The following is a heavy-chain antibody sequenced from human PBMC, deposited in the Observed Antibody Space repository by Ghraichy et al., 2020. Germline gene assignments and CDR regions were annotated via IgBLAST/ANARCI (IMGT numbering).Heavy chain of an antibody. CDR1: GFAFSDYA. V-gene: IGHV3-30*01. CDR2: VSFDGINK. Sequence: GGSLRLSCAASGFAFSDYALHWVRQAPGKGLEWLALVSFDGINKYYADFIKGRFTISRDNSKRMLYLQMNNVTSEDTAVYYCARENFDYWGQGTLVTVSS. J-gene: IGHJ4*02. CDR3: ARENFDY.